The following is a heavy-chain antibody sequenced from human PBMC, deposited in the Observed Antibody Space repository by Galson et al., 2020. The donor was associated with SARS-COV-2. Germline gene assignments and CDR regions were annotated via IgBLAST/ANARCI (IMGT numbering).Heavy chain of an antibody. CDR1: GGSIRSSSNY. CDR3: AGRHSSGWHYFDY. J-gene: IGHJ4*02. V-gene: IGHV4-39*01. CDR2: IYYSGST. Sequence: SETLSLTCTVSGGSIRSSSNYWGWIRQPPGQGLEWIGSIYYSGSTYYNPSLKSRVTISVDTSKNQFSLKVSSVTAADTAVYYCAGRHSSGWHYFDYWGQGTLVTVSS. D-gene: IGHD6-19*01.